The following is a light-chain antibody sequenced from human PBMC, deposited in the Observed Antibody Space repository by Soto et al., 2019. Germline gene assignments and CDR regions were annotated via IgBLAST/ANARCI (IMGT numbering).Light chain of an antibody. J-gene: IGKJ1*01. Sequence: EIVLTQSPYTLSLSPGERATLSCRASQTVTSGYLAWYQQKPGQAPRLLIYGASSRATGIPDRFSGSGSGTDFTLTISRLEPEDFAVYYCQQYGSSPRTFGQGTKVDIK. V-gene: IGKV3-20*01. CDR1: QTVTSGY. CDR2: GAS. CDR3: QQYGSSPRT.